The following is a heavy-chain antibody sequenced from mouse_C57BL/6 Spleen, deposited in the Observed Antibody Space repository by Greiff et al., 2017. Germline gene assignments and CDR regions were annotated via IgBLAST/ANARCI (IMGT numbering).Heavy chain of an antibody. CDR2: INYDGGST. J-gene: IGHJ4*01. CDR1: GFTFSNYT. Sequence: EVQLVESEGGLVKPGGSLKLSCTASGFTFSNYTMSWVRQIPEKGLEWVATINYDGGSTYYPDILKGRFTITRDNAKNTLYLQMSSLKSEDTATYYCAREGVTRYALDYWGQGASVTVSS. D-gene: IGHD2-2*01. CDR3: AREGVTRYALDY. V-gene: IGHV5-16*01.